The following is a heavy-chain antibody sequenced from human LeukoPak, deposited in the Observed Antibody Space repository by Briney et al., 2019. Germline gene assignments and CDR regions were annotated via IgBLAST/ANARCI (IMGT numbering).Heavy chain of an antibody. D-gene: IGHD6-13*01. CDR2: IYYSGST. J-gene: IGHJ4*02. CDR3: ARDRAAAGTGGFDY. Sequence: SETLSLTCTVSGGSISSYYWSWIRQPPGKGLEWIGYIYYSGSTNYNPSLKSRVTISVYTSKNQFSLKVSSVTAADTAVYYCARDRAAAGTGGFDYWGQGTLVTVSS. CDR1: GGSISSYY. V-gene: IGHV4-59*01.